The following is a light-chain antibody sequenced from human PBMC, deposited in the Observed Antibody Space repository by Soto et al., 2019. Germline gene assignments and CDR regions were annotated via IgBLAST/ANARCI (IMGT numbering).Light chain of an antibody. CDR1: SSDVGGYNF. CDR2: DVN. CDR3: SSYTGSSTYV. J-gene: IGLJ1*01. V-gene: IGLV2-14*03. Sequence: QSALTQPASVSGSPGQSITISCTGTSSDVGGYNFVSWYQQHPGKAPKLMIYDVNNRPSGVSNRFSGSKSGNTASLTISGLQAEYEADYYCSSYTGSSTYVFGTGTKLTVL.